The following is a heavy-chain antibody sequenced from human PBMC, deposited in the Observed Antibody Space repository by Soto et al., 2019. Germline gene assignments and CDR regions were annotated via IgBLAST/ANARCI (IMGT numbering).Heavy chain of an antibody. CDR3: ARGTPTFPPPLYYFDY. V-gene: IGHV3-66*01. J-gene: IGHJ4*02. D-gene: IGHD3-16*01. Sequence: EVQLVESGGGLVQPGGSLRLSCAASGFTVSSNYMSWVRQAPGKGLEWVSVIYSGGSTYYADSVKGRFTISRDNSKNTLELQMNRLRAEDKAVYYCARGTPTFPPPLYYFDYWGQGTLVTVSS. CDR2: IYSGGST. CDR1: GFTVSSNY.